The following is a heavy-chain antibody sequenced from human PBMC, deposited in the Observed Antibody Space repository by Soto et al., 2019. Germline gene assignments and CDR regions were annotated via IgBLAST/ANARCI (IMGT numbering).Heavy chain of an antibody. CDR1: GFTFSSYS. V-gene: IGHV3-21*01. Sequence: GGSLRLSCAASGFTFSSYSMNWVRQAPGKGLEWVSSISSSSSYIYYADSVKGRFTISRDNAKNSLYLQMNSLRAEDTAVYYCASAPGGWEPPYNWFDPWGQGTLVTVYS. CDR2: ISSSSSYI. D-gene: IGHD1-26*01. J-gene: IGHJ5*02. CDR3: ASAPGGWEPPYNWFDP.